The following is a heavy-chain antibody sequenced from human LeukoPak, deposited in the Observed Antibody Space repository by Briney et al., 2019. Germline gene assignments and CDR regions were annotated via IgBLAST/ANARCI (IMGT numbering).Heavy chain of an antibody. V-gene: IGHV4-30-4*08. CDR1: GCSISSGDYY. D-gene: IGHD1-26*01. CDR2: IYYSGST. CDR3: ARDGRIVGALDY. J-gene: IGHJ4*02. Sequence: SQTLSLTCTVSGCSISSGDYYWSWIRQPAGKGLEWIGYIYYSGSTYYNPSLKSRVTISVDTSKNQFSLKLSSVTAADTAVYYCARDGRIVGALDYWGQGTLVTVSS.